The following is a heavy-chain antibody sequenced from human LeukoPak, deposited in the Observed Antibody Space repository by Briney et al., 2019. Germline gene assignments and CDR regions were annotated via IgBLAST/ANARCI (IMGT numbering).Heavy chain of an antibody. CDR3: AREQKFGAGFDY. D-gene: IGHD3-10*01. J-gene: IGHJ4*02. CDR2: IRSKVNSYAT. V-gene: IGHV3-73*01. CDR1: GFTFSSYA. Sequence: GESLRLSCAASGFTFSSYAMSWVRQAPGKGLEWVGRIRSKVNSYATAYAASVKGRFTISRDNSKNTLYLQMNSLRAEDTAVYYCAREQKFGAGFDYWGQGTLVTVSS.